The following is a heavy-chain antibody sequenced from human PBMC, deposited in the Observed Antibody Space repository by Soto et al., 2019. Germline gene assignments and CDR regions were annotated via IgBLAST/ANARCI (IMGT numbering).Heavy chain of an antibody. CDR1: GFTFSNYA. J-gene: IGHJ4*02. Sequence: EVQLLESGGGLVRPGGSLRLSCAASGFTFSNYAMSWVRQAPGKGLEWVSSISGSGDITYIADSVKGRFTISRDNSKNTLYLQMNSLRAEDTAVYYCAKGYYDFWSGYLNWGQGTLVTVSS. CDR2: ISGSGDIT. CDR3: AKGYYDFWSGYLN. V-gene: IGHV3-23*01. D-gene: IGHD3-3*01.